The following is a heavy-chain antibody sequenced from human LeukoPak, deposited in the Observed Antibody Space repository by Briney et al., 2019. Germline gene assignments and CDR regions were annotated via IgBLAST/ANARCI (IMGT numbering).Heavy chain of an antibody. J-gene: IGHJ1*01. CDR3: AKDEDARPMYFQD. D-gene: IGHD3-10*02. V-gene: IGHV3-23*01. CDR1: GFTFSNYA. CDR2: ISGSGGSI. Sequence: KPGGSLRLSCAASGFTFSNYAMSWVRQAPGKGLEWVSAISGSGGSIYYADSVKGRFTVSRDNSKNTLYLQMNTLRAEDTAVYYCAKDEDARPMYFQDWGQGTLVTVSS.